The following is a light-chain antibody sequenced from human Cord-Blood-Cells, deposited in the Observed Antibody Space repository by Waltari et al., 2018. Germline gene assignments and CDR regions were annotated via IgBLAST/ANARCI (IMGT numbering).Light chain of an antibody. J-gene: IGLJ1*01. Sequence: QSALTQPASVSGSPGQSITISCTGTSSDVGGYNSVSWYQQHPGKAPKLMIYEVSNRPSGVSNRFSGSKSGNTASLTISGLQAEDEADYYCSSYTSSSTYVLGTGTKVTVL. V-gene: IGLV2-14*01. CDR1: SSDVGGYNS. CDR2: EVS. CDR3: SSYTSSSTYV.